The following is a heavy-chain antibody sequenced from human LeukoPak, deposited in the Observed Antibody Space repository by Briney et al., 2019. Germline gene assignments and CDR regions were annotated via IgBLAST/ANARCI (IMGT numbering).Heavy chain of an antibody. V-gene: IGHV3-33*08. CDR3: ARGAYGDYALFDY. CDR1: GFTFSSYA. J-gene: IGHJ4*02. Sequence: GGSLRLSCAASGFTFSSYAMSWVRQAPGKGLEWVAVIWYDGSNKYYADSVKGRSTISRDNSKNTLYLQMNSLRAEDTAVYYCARGAYGDYALFDYWGQGTLVTVSS. D-gene: IGHD4-17*01. CDR2: IWYDGSNK.